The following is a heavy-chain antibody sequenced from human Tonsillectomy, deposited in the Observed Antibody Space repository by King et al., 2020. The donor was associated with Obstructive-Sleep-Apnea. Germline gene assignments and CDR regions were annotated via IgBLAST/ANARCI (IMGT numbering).Heavy chain of an antibody. D-gene: IGHD4-23*01. Sequence: VQLVESGGGLVQPGRSLRLSCAASGFTFDDYAMHWVRQVPGKGLEWVSGISWNSGTIGYADSVKGRFTISRDNAKNSLHLQMISLRGEDTALYYCAKDRGGGNTGYYGMDVWGQGTTVTVSS. J-gene: IGHJ6*02. CDR1: GFTFDDYA. V-gene: IGHV3-9*01. CDR2: ISWNSGTI. CDR3: AKDRGGGNTGYYGMDV.